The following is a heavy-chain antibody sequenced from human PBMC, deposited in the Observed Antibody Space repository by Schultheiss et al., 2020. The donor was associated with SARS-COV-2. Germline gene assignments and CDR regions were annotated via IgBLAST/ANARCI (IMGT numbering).Heavy chain of an antibody. Sequence: GGSLRLSCAASGFTFSSYWMHWVRQAPGKGLVWVGRIKSKTDGGTTDYAAPVKGRFTISRDDSKNTLYLQMSSLRAEDTAVYYCARDLAAAAPPGMGYWGQGTLVTVSS. CDR3: ARDLAAAAPPGMGY. D-gene: IGHD6-13*01. CDR1: GFTFSSYW. V-gene: IGHV3-15*01. CDR2: IKSKTDGGTT. J-gene: IGHJ4*02.